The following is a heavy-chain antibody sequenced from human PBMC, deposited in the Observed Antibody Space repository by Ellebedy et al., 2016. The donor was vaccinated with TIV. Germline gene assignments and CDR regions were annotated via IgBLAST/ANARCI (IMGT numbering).Heavy chain of an antibody. CDR3: ARGGVGVTTSGDY. V-gene: IGHV3-53*01. J-gene: IGHJ4*02. CDR1: GFTVSGHS. D-gene: IGHD1-26*01. Sequence: GESLKISXAASGFTVSGHSMSWVRQAPGKGLEWVSVIYTSSNTNYADSVKGRFTASRDNSKNTLSLQMNSLRGEDTAVYYCARGGVGVTTSGDYWGQGTLVTVSS. CDR2: IYTSSNT.